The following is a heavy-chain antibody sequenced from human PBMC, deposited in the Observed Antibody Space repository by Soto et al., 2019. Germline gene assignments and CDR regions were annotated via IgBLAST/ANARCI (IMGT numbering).Heavy chain of an antibody. CDR3: ASDVGTSIHRSDAFDI. CDR2: ISSSSSYI. J-gene: IGHJ3*02. CDR1: GFTFSSYS. D-gene: IGHD2-2*01. V-gene: IGHV3-21*01. Sequence: PGGSLRLSCAASGFTFSSYSMNWVRQAPGKGLEWVSSISSSSSYIYYADSVKGRFTISRDNARNSLYLQMNSLRAEDTAVYYCASDVGTSIHRSDAFDIWGQGTMVTVSS.